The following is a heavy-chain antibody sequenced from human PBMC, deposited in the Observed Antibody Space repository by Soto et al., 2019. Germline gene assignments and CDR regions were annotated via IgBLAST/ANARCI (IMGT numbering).Heavy chain of an antibody. CDR1: GFTFRTYS. CDR3: ARAGGYCSSSSCYGGDRHYYYYMDV. Sequence: PGGSLRLSCAASGFTFRTYSMNWVRQAPGKGLEWVSSISSSSSYIYYADSLKGRFTISRDNVKNTLYLQMNSLRAEDTAIYYCARAGGYCSSSSCYGGDRHYYYYMDVWGKGTTVTVSS. D-gene: IGHD2-2*01. CDR2: ISSSSSYI. J-gene: IGHJ6*03. V-gene: IGHV3-21*01.